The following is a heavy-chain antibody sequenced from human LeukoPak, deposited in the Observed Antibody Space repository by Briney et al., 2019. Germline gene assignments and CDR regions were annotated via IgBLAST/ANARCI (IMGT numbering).Heavy chain of an antibody. J-gene: IGHJ4*02. Sequence: GRSLRLSCAASGFTFGDYVMHWVRQAPGKGLEWVSNISWNSGKIGYADSVKGRFTISRDNAKNSLYLQMNSLRAEDTALYYCAKDYCSSTSCYADYWGQGTLVTVSS. V-gene: IGHV3-9*01. CDR1: GFTFGDYV. CDR2: ISWNSGKI. D-gene: IGHD2-2*01. CDR3: AKDYCSSTSCYADY.